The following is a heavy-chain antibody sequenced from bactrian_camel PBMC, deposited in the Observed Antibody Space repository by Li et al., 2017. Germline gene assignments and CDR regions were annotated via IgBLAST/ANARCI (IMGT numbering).Heavy chain of an antibody. CDR1: GFTFGDDD. CDR2: INSGGGST. J-gene: IGHJ4*01. CDR3: TTRGDLEY. V-gene: IGHV3S40*01. Sequence: VQLVESGGGSVQAGGSLRLSCLASGFTFGDDDMGWYRQAPGKGLEWVSAINSGGGSTYYADSVKGRFAISRDNVKNTVDLQMNSLKSEDTALYYCTTRGDLEYWGQGTQVTVS.